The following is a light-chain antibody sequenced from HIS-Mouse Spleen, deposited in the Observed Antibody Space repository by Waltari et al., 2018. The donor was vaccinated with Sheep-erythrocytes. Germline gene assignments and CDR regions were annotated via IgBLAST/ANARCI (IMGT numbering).Light chain of an antibody. V-gene: IGLV2-14*03. Sequence: QSALTQPAPVSGSPGQSITIPCTGTSSYVGVYNYVPWYQQHPGKAPKLMIYDVSNRPSGVSNRFSGSKSGNTASLTISGLQAEDEADYYCSSYTSSSTWVFGGGTKLTVL. CDR2: DVS. CDR3: SSYTSSSTWV. CDR1: SSYVGVYNY. J-gene: IGLJ3*02.